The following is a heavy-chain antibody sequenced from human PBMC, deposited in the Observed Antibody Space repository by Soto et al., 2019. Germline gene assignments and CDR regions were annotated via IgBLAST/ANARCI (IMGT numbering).Heavy chain of an antibody. J-gene: IGHJ5*02. D-gene: IGHD2-15*01. V-gene: IGHV1-3*01. CDR3: ARGIATGQLDP. Sequence: QVQLVQSGAEVKKPGASVKISCKASGYTFTRYTMKWVRQAPGQRLEWMGWINPDNGNTKSSQKFQDRVIITRDTSASTAYMDLSSLRSEDTAVYYCARGIATGQLDPWGQGTLVSVSS. CDR2: INPDNGNT. CDR1: GYTFTRYT.